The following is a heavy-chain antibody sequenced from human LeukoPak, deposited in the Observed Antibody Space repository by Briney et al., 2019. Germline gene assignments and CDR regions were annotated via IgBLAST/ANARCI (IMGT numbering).Heavy chain of an antibody. CDR3: ARVPTGRSQGPYYFDY. CDR1: GFTFSNFW. CDR2: ISSSSTYT. J-gene: IGHJ4*02. D-gene: IGHD3-10*01. Sequence: GGSLRLSCAASGFTFSNFWMSWVRQAPGKGVEWVSSISSSSTYTYYADSVKGRFTISRDNAKNSLYLQMNSLRAEDTAVFYCARVPTGRSQGPYYFDYWGQGTLVTVSS. V-gene: IGHV3-21*01.